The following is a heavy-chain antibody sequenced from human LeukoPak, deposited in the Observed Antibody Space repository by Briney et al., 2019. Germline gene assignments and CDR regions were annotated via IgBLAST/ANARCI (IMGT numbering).Heavy chain of an antibody. CDR3: ARVVGGVMSAFDI. D-gene: IGHD3-16*01. CDR2: INPNSGGT. CDR1: GYTFTGYY. V-gene: IGHV1-2*02. J-gene: IGHJ3*02. Sequence: GASVKASCKASGYTFTGYYMHWVRQAPGQGLEWMGWINPNSGGTNYAQKFQGRVTMTRDTSISTAYMELSRLRSDDTAVYYCARVVGGVMSAFDIWGQGTMVTVSS.